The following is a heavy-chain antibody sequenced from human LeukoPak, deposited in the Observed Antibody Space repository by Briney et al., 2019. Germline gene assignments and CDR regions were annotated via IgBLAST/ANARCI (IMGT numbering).Heavy chain of an antibody. CDR1: GYTFTGYY. CDR2: INPNSGGT. CDR3: ARLFLIVGATGNDY. D-gene: IGHD1-26*01. Sequence: ASVKVSCKASGYTFTGYYMHWVRQAPGQGLEWMGWINPNSGGTNYAQKFQGRVTMTRDTSISTAYMELSRLRSDDTAVYYCARLFLIVGATGNDYWGQGTLVTVCS. V-gene: IGHV1-2*02. J-gene: IGHJ4*02.